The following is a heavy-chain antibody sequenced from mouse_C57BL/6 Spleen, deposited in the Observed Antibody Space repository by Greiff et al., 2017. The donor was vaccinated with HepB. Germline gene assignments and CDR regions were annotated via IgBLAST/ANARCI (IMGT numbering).Heavy chain of an antibody. Sequence: EVKLVESGGGLVQPGGSMKLSCVASGFTFSNYWMNWVRQSPEKGLEWVAQIRLKSDNDATHYEESVKGRFTISRDDSKSSVYLQMNNLRAEDTGIDYCICPYYGSWFAYWGQGTLVTVSA. CDR1: GFTFSNYW. CDR2: IRLKSDNDAT. D-gene: IGHD1-1*01. J-gene: IGHJ3*01. V-gene: IGHV6-3*01. CDR3: ICPYYGSWFAY.